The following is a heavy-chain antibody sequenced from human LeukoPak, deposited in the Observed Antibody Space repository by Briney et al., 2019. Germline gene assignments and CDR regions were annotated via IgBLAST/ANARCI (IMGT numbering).Heavy chain of an antibody. CDR1: GGSISSYY. J-gene: IGHJ4*02. D-gene: IGHD7-27*01. V-gene: IGHV4-59*01. CDR2: IYYSGST. CDR3: ARWGPNDFFDY. Sequence: SETLSLTCTVSGGSISSYYWSWIRQPPGKGLGWIGYIYYSGSTNYNPSLKSRVTISVDTSKNQFSLKLSSVTAADTAVYYCARWGPNDFFDYWGQGTLVTVSS.